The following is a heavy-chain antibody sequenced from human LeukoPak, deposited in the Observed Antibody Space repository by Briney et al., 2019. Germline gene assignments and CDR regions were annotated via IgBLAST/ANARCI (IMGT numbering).Heavy chain of an antibody. CDR2: IIPIFGIA. CDR1: GGTFSSYA. CDR3: ARDRIGRFGVGGYNWFDP. Sequence: SVKVSCKASGGTFSSYAISWVRQAPGQGLEWMGRIIPIFGIANYAQKFQGRVTITADKSTSTAYMELSSLRSEDTAVYYCARDRIGRFGVGGYNWFDPWGQGTLVTVSS. D-gene: IGHD3-10*01. J-gene: IGHJ5*02. V-gene: IGHV1-69*04.